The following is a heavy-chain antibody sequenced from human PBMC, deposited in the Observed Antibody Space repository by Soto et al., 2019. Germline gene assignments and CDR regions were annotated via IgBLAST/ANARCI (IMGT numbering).Heavy chain of an antibody. CDR3: ARGVEPYYFDY. V-gene: IGHV4-30-2*01. CDR2: IYHSGST. CDR1: GGSISSGGYS. J-gene: IGHJ4*02. Sequence: KASETLSLTCAVSGGSISSGGYSWSWIRQPPGKGLEWIGYIYHSGSTYYNPSLKSRVTISVDRSKNQFSLKLSSVTAADTAVYYCARGVEPYYFDYWGQGTLVTVSS. D-gene: IGHD2-15*01.